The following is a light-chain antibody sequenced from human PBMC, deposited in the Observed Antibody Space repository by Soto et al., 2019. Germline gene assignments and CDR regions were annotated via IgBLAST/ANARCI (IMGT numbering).Light chain of an antibody. CDR1: SSNIGAGYD. V-gene: IGLV1-40*01. CDR2: ANE. J-gene: IGLJ1*01. CDR3: QSYDSRLSGYV. Sequence: QSVLTQPPSVSGAPGQRVTISCTGSSSNIGAGYDVHWYQQLPGTTPKLLIYANENRPSGVPDRFSGSKSGTSASLAITGLQAEDEADYYCQSYDSRLSGYVFGTGTKVTVL.